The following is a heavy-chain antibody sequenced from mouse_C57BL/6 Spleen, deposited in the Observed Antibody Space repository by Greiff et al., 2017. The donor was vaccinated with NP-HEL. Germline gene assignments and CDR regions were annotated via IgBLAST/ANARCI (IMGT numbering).Heavy chain of an antibody. CDR1: GYTFTSYW. CDR2: IHPNSGST. D-gene: IGHD1-1*01. J-gene: IGHJ4*01. V-gene: IGHV1-64*01. Sequence: QVQLQQSGAELVKPGASVKLSCKASGYTFTSYWMHWVKQRPGQGLEWIGMIHPNSGSTNYNEKFKSKATLTVDKSSSTAYMQLSSLTSEDSAVYYCARGGYYGSRAWAMDYWGQGTSVTVSS. CDR3: ARGGYYGSRAWAMDY.